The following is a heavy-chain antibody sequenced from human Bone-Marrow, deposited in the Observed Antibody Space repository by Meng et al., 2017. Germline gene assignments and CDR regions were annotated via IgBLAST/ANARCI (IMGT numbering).Heavy chain of an antibody. CDR3: ARQEGAFDY. J-gene: IGHJ4*02. D-gene: IGHD3-16*01. CDR2: TYYRSKWYN. V-gene: IGHV6-1*01. CDR1: GDSVSSNSAA. Sequence: QIQLQQSGPGLGKPSHTPSLSCAISGDSVSSNSAAWNWLRQSPSRVLEWLGRTYYRSKWYNDYAVSVKSRITINPDTSKNQFSLQLNSVTPEDTAVYYCARQEGAFDYWGQGTLVTVSS.